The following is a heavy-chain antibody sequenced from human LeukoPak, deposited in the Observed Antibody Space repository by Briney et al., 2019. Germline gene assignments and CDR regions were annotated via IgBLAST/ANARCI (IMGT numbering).Heavy chain of an antibody. Sequence: SETLSLTCTVSGGSISSSSYYWGWIRQPPGKGLEWIGSIYYSGSTYYNPSLKSRVTISVDTSKNQFSLKLSSVTAADTAVYYCARVRRRGNAFDIWGQGTMVTVSS. CDR1: GGSISSSSYY. D-gene: IGHD1-26*01. CDR3: ARVRRRGNAFDI. V-gene: IGHV4-39*01. CDR2: IYYSGST. J-gene: IGHJ3*02.